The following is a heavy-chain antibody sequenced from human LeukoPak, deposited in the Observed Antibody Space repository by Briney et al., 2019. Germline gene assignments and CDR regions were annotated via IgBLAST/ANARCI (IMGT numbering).Heavy chain of an antibody. D-gene: IGHD5-18*01. Sequence: PGGSLRLSCAATGFTFDDYGMSWVRQAPGKWLEWVSGINWNGGSTGYADSVKGRFTISRDNAKNSLYLQMNSLRAEDTALYYCARAGSGYGYGYGNWYSDRWGRGTLVTVSS. J-gene: IGHJ2*01. CDR1: GFTFDDYG. V-gene: IGHV3-20*04. CDR2: INWNGGST. CDR3: ARAGSGYGYGYGNWYSDR.